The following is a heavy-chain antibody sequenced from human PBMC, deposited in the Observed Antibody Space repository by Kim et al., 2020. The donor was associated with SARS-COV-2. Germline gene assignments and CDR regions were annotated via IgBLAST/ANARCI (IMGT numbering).Heavy chain of an antibody. D-gene: IGHD1-1*01. J-gene: IGHJ4*02. CDR3: ARAGSWTFYC. Sequence: GGSLRLSCAASGFTFGDFWMNWVRRAPGKELEFVASIKPDGSENFYADSVKGRFTIARDNGKNSLYLQMNSLRADDTAVYHCARAGSWTFYCWGRVTLVT. CDR2: IKPDGSEN. V-gene: IGHV3-7*01. CDR1: GFTFGDFW.